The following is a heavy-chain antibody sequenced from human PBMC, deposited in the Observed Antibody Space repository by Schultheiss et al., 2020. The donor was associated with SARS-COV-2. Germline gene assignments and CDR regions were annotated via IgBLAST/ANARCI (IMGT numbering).Heavy chain of an antibody. CDR3: AREVYQPGGAWYYYYGMDV. J-gene: IGHJ6*02. Sequence: SQTLSLTCTVSGGSVSSGSYYWSWIRQLPGKGLEWIGYIYYSGSTNYNPSLKSRVTISVDTSKNQFSLKLSSVTAADTAVYYCAREVYQPGGAWYYYYGMDVWGQGTTVTVSS. D-gene: IGHD2-2*01. CDR2: IYYSGST. V-gene: IGHV4-61*01. CDR1: GGSVSSGSYY.